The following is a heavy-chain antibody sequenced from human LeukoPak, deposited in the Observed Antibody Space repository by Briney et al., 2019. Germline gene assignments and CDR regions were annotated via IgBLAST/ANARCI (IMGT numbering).Heavy chain of an antibody. CDR3: ARDLRRYCSGGSCLTEGYFDY. V-gene: IGHV1-18*01. Sequence: ASVEVSCKASGYTFTSYGISWVRQAPGQGLEWMGWISAYNGNTNYAQKLQGRVTMTTDTSTSTAYMELRSLRSDDTAVYYCARDLRRYCSGGSCLTEGYFDYWGQGTLVTVSS. CDR1: GYTFTSYG. D-gene: IGHD2-15*01. J-gene: IGHJ4*02. CDR2: ISAYNGNT.